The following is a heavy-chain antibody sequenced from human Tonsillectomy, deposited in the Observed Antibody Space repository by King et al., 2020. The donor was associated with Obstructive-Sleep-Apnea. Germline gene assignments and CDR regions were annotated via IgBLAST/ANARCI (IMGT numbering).Heavy chain of an antibody. CDR1: GGSISSYY. V-gene: IGHV4-59*08. CDR2: IYYSGST. J-gene: IGHJ2*01. D-gene: IGHD3-10*01. CDR3: SRLRGTYYRATYWYFDL. Sequence: QLQESGPGLVKPSETLSLTCTVSGGSISSYYWNWIRQPPGKGLEWIGYIYYSGSTNYNPSLKSRVIISVDTAQNQFYLKLSSVTAADTAVYYCSRLRGTYYRATYWYFDLWGRGTLVSVSS.